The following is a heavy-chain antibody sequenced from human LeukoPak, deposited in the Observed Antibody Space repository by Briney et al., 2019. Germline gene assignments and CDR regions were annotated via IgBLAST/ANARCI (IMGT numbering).Heavy chain of an antibody. CDR1: GYSISSGYY. D-gene: IGHD3-10*01. CDR2: IYHSGST. Sequence: SETLSLTCAVSGYSISSGYYGGWIRQPPGKGLEWIGSIYHSGSTYYNPSLKSRVTISVDPYKNQFSLKLSSVTAADTAVYYCARRGYGSGSYYSEKRANGAFDIWGQGTMVTVSS. J-gene: IGHJ3*02. CDR3: ARRGYGSGSYYSEKRANGAFDI. V-gene: IGHV4-38-2*01.